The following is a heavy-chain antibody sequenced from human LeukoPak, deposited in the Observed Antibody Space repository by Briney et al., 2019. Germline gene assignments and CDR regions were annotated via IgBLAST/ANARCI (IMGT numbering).Heavy chain of an antibody. CDR1: GFTFSSYA. Sequence: GGSLRLSCAASGFTFSSYAMSWLRQAPGKGLEWVSAISGRGGSTYYADSVKGRFTISRDNSKNTLYLQMNSLRAGDTAVYYCAKYHNCSGGGCYGYFDYWGQGTLVTVSS. J-gene: IGHJ4*02. CDR2: ISGRGGST. CDR3: AKYHNCSGGGCYGYFDY. D-gene: IGHD2-15*01. V-gene: IGHV3-23*01.